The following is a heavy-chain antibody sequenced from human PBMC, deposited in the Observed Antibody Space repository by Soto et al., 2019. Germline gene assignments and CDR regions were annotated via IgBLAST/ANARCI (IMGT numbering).Heavy chain of an antibody. Sequence: QVQLVESGGGVVQPGRSLRLSCAASGFTFSSYAMLWVRQAPGKGLEWVAVISYDGSNKYYADSVKGRFTISRDNSKNTLYLQMNSLRAEDTAVYYCARARLDTPALDYWGQGTLVTVSS. D-gene: IGHD2-2*01. V-gene: IGHV3-30-3*01. CDR1: GFTFSSYA. CDR2: ISYDGSNK. CDR3: ARARLDTPALDY. J-gene: IGHJ4*02.